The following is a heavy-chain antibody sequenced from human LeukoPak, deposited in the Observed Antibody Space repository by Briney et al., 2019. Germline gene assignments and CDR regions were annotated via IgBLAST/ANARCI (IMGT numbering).Heavy chain of an antibody. CDR2: ISSSSSTI. V-gene: IGHV3-48*04. Sequence: GGSLTLSCAASGFTFSTYSTNWVRQAPGEGLEWVSYISSSSSTIYYADSEKGRFTMSRDNAKNSLSLQMNSLRAEDTAVYYCARGATVWARMDVWGKGTTVTVSS. D-gene: IGHD4-17*01. J-gene: IGHJ6*04. CDR1: GFTFSTYS. CDR3: ARGATVWARMDV.